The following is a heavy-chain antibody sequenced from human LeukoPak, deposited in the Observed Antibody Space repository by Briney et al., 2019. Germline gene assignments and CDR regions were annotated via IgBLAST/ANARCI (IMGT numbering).Heavy chain of an antibody. CDR3: ASYDSSGYAFFDY. CDR1: GFTFSSYA. V-gene: IGHV3-30-3*01. D-gene: IGHD3-22*01. Sequence: PGGSLRLSCAASGFTFSSYAMHWVRQAPGKGLEWVAVISYDGSNKYYADSVKGRFTISRDNSKNTLYLQMNSLRAEDTAVYYCASYDSSGYAFFDYWGQGTLVTVSS. J-gene: IGHJ4*02. CDR2: ISYDGSNK.